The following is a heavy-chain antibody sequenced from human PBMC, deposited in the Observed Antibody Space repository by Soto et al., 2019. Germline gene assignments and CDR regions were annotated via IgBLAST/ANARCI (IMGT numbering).Heavy chain of an antibody. CDR1: GDSVSSTSAA. D-gene: IGHD1-26*01. CDR2: TFYRSKWYY. CDR3: SRRLKLGADYYGMDV. V-gene: IGHV6-1*01. J-gene: IGHJ6*02. Sequence: SQTLSLTCAISGDSVSSTSAAWNWIRQSPSRGLEWLGRTFYRSKWYYDYAVSVKSRITINPDTSKNKFSLQLNSETPEDSAVYYCSRRLKLGADYYGMDVWGQGTTVTVSS.